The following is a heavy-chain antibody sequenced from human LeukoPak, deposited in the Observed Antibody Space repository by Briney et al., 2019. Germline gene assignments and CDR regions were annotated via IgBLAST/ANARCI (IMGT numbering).Heavy chain of an antibody. J-gene: IGHJ3*02. CDR3: ARDHIAAVVGAFEI. V-gene: IGHV4-61*02. CDR2: IYSTGSA. D-gene: IGHD6-13*01. CDR1: ACSISSGSYD. Sequence: SQTLSLTCTGSACSISSGSYDWRCIRQPAGKGLEWIRRIYSTGSANYNPSLKTRVTISVNSSNNLCSLKLSSVTAADTAVYYCARDHIAAVVGAFEIWGQGTMVIVSS.